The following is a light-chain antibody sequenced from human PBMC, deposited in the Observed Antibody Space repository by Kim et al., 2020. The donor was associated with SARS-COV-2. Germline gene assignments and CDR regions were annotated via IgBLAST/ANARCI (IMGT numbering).Light chain of an antibody. CDR2: YDS. CDR1: NIGSNN. V-gene: IGLV3-21*04. Sequence: ARGKAVRINCGGNNIGSNNVHWYQRKPGQAPVLVIYYDSDRPSGTPERFSGSNSGNTATLTISRVEAGDEADYYCQVWDSSSDHVVFGGGTQLTV. J-gene: IGLJ2*01. CDR3: QVWDSSSDHVV.